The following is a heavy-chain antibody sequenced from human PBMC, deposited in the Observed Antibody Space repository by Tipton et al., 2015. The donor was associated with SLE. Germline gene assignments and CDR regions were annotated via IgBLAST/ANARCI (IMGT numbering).Heavy chain of an antibody. CDR3: ARALYSSGWDDAFDI. CDR2: ISYDGSNK. V-gene: IGHV3-30-3*01. D-gene: IGHD6-19*01. Sequence: SLRLSCAASGFTFSSYAMSWVRQAPGKGLEWVAVISYDGSNKYYADSVKGRFTISRDNSKNTLYLQMNSLRAEDTAVYYCARALYSSGWDDAFDIWGQGTMVTVSS. J-gene: IGHJ3*02. CDR1: GFTFSSYA.